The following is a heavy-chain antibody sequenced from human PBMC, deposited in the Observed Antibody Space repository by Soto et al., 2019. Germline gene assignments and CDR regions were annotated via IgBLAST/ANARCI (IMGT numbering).Heavy chain of an antibody. D-gene: IGHD2-2*01. J-gene: IGHJ6*03. V-gene: IGHV4-59*08. CDR3: ARSGVDVVVPAAIEGAFGYYYYMDV. CDR2: IYYSGST. Sequence: SETLSLTCTVSGGSISSYYWSWIRQPPGKGLEWIGYIYYSGSTNYNPSLKSRVTISVDTSKNQFSLKLSSVTAADTAVYYCARSGVDVVVPAAIEGAFGYYYYMDVWGKGTTVTVSS. CDR1: GGSISSYY.